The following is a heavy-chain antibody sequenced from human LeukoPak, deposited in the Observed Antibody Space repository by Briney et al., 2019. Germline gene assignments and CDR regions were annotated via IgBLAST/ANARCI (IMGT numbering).Heavy chain of an antibody. Sequence: GRSLRLSCAASGFTFSSYGMHWVRQAPGKGLEWVALIWYDGTNKYYADSVKGRFTISRDNSKNTLYLQVNSLRVEDTAVYYCAKPPDGYNSGAFGYWGQGTLVTVSS. CDR2: IWYDGTNK. D-gene: IGHD5-24*01. V-gene: IGHV3-33*06. CDR3: AKPPDGYNSGAFGY. CDR1: GFTFSSYG. J-gene: IGHJ4*02.